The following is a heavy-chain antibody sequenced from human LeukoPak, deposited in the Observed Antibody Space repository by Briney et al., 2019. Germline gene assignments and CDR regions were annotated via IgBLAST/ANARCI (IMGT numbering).Heavy chain of an antibody. CDR3: VTYYDTLTRNYVDY. Sequence: GGSLRLSCAASGFTFSRYSLNWVRQAPGKGLEWVSSISSTSYYIYYVDSVKGRSTISRDNAKNSLYLQMNGLRADDTAVYYCVTYYDTLTRNYVDYWGQGTLVTVSS. CDR1: GFTFSRYS. V-gene: IGHV3-21*01. CDR2: ISSTSYYI. D-gene: IGHD3-9*01. J-gene: IGHJ4*02.